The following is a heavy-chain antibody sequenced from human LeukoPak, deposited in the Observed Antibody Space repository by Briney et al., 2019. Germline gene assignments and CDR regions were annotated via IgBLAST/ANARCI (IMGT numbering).Heavy chain of an antibody. J-gene: IGHJ3*02. D-gene: IGHD1-26*01. CDR3: ARGGIVGATTGDAFDI. CDR1: GFTFSSYS. CDR2: ISSSSSSYI. Sequence: GGSLRLSCAASGFTFSSYSMNWVRRAPGKGLEWVSSISSSSSSYIYYADSVKGRFTISRDNAKNSLYLQMNSLRAEDTAVYYCARGGIVGATTGDAFDIWGQGTMVTVSS. V-gene: IGHV3-21*01.